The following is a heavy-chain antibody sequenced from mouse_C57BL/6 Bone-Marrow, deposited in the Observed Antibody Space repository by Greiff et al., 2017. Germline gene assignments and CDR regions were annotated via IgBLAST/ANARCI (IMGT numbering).Heavy chain of an antibody. V-gene: IGHV1-69*01. Sequence: VQLQQPGAELVMPGASVKLSCKASGYTFTSYWMHWVKQRPGQGLEWIGDIHPSNSYTNYNQKFKGKSTLTVDKSSSTAYMQLSSLTSEDSAVFYGARRDGSGYNWYFDVWGTGTTVTVSS. D-gene: IGHD1-1*01. CDR2: IHPSNSYT. CDR3: ARRDGSGYNWYFDV. CDR1: GYTFTSYW. J-gene: IGHJ1*03.